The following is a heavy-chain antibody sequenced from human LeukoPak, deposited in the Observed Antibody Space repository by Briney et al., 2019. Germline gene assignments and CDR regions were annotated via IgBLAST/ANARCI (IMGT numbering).Heavy chain of an antibody. CDR2: INHSGSI. Sequence: PSETLSLTCAVYGGSFSGYYWSWIRQPPGKGLEWIGEINHSGSINYNPSLKSRVTISVDTSKNQFSLKLSSVTAADTAVYYCARGALTVVPDYWGQGTLVTVSS. D-gene: IGHD4-23*01. J-gene: IGHJ4*02. V-gene: IGHV4-34*01. CDR1: GGSFSGYY. CDR3: ARGALTVVPDY.